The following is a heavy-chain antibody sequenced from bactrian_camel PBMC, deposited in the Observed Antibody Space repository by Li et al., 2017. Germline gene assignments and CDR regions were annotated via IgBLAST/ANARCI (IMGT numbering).Heavy chain of an antibody. Sequence: HVQLVESGGGSVQAGGSLTLSCTASVWVLSYSNYCMAWFRQTPGKEREEVARLDGDGSTIYADSVKGRFTISQDNAKNTVFLQMNKLQLDDTAIYFCAGGITYFSWLAGNYEYWDQGTQVTVS. V-gene: IGHV3S53*01. CDR3: AGGITYFSWLAGNYEY. J-gene: IGHJ4*01. D-gene: IGHD1*01. CDR2: LDGDGST. CDR1: VWVLSYSN.